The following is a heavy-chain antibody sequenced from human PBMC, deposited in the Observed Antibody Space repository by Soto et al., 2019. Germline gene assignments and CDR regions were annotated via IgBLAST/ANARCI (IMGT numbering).Heavy chain of an antibody. Sequence: QVQLVESGGGVVQPGRSLRLSCAAAGFTFNKYAMDWVRQVPGKGLEWVALIANDSSDKKYADSVKGRFTISRDNAKDTLFLHMNNLRPEDTALYYCARPLEWFGDDAFDLWGRGTMVIVSS. CDR1: GFTFNKYA. D-gene: IGHD3-10*01. CDR2: IANDSSDK. V-gene: IGHV3-30-3*01. CDR3: ARPLEWFGDDAFDL. J-gene: IGHJ3*01.